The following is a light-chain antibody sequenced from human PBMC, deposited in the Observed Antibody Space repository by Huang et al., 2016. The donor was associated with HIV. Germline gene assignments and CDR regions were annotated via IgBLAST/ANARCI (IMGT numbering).Light chain of an antibody. J-gene: IGKJ4*01. CDR1: QGIGTA. CDR2: DAS. CDR3: QQCSNYLIS. V-gene: IGKV1D-13*01. Sequence: AIQLTQSPSSLSDFIEDSSTMTCRARQGIGTALAWYQQKPGTTPKLLIYDASTLQRGVSARFSGSGSGTDFTLTISSLQPEDFATYYCQQCSNYLISFGGGTRVEVK.